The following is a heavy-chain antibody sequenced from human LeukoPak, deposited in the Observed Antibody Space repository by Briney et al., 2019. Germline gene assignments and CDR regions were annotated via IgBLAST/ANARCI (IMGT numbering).Heavy chain of an antibody. CDR3: ARVAAGGKGFDY. CDR2: IDTAGDT. Sequence: GGSLRLSCAASGFTFSTYDIHWVRQATGKGLEWVSAIDTAGDTYYPGSVKGRFTISRENAKNSLYLQMNILRAGDTAVYYCARVAAGGKGFDYGGQGTLVTVSS. V-gene: IGHV3-13*01. CDR1: GFTFSTYD. J-gene: IGHJ4*02. D-gene: IGHD6-25*01.